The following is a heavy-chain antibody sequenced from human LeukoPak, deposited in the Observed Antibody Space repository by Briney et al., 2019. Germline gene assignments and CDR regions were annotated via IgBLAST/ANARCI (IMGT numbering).Heavy chain of an antibody. Sequence: PGGSLRLSCAASGFTFSSYWMSWVRQAPGKGLEWVANIKQDGSEKYYVDSVKGRFTISRDNAKNSLYLQMNSLRAEDTAVYYCARSDVGSYSNWYFDLWGRGTLVTVSS. CDR2: IKQDGSEK. J-gene: IGHJ2*01. D-gene: IGHD1-26*01. V-gene: IGHV3-7*01. CDR1: GFTFSSYW. CDR3: ARSDVGSYSNWYFDL.